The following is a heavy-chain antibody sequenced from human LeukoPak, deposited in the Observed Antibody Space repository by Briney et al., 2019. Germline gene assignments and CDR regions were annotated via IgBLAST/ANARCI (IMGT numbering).Heavy chain of an antibody. CDR2: IYYSGST. CDR3: ASETDYDYSSTGFDY. V-gene: IGHV4-59*12. D-gene: IGHD4-11*01. J-gene: IGHJ4*02. Sequence: SETLSLTCTVSGGSISSYYWSWIRQPPGKGLEWIGYIYYSGSTYYNPSLKSRVTISVDTSKNQFSLKLSSVTAADTAVYYCASETDYDYSSTGFDYWGQGTLVTVSS. CDR1: GGSISSYY.